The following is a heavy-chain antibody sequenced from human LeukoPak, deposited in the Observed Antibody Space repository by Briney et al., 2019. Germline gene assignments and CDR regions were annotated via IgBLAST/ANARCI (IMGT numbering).Heavy chain of an antibody. CDR1: GYTFTSYD. J-gene: IGHJ4*02. V-gene: IGHV1-8*01. D-gene: IGHD3-10*01. Sequence: ASVKVSCKASGYTFTSYDINWVRQATGQGLEWMGWMNTNSGNTGYAQKFQGRVTMTRNTSISTAYMELSRLRSEDTAVYYCAREALAYGSGNRDYWGQGTLVTVSS. CDR3: AREALAYGSGNRDY. CDR2: MNTNSGNT.